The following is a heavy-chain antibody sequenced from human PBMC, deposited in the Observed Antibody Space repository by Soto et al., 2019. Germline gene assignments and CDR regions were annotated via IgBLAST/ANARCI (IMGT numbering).Heavy chain of an antibody. D-gene: IGHD6-13*01. CDR2: IDYSGNT. CDR3: ARKPVDSSSWFPYYYGMDV. Sequence: PSETLSLTCTVSADSINSRTYYWGWIRQPPGKGLEWIGTIDYSGNTFYNPSLKSRVTISVDTSKNQFSLKLSSVTAADTAVYYCARKPVDSSSWFPYYYGMDVWGQGTTVTVSS. CDR1: ADSINSRTYY. J-gene: IGHJ6*02. V-gene: IGHV4-39*01.